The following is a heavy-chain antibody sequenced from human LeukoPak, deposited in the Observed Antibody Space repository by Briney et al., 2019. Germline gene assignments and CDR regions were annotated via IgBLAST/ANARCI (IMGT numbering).Heavy chain of an antibody. J-gene: IGHJ3*02. CDR1: GFTFSRYW. V-gene: IGHV3-7*03. CDR2: IKQDESEK. CDR3: ARGLAVTARGSFDI. D-gene: IGHD6-19*01. Sequence: GGSLRLSCAASGFTFSRYWITWVRQAPGKGLEWVANIKQDESEKYYVDSVKGRFTISRDNSKNSLYLQMNSLRAEDTAVYYCARGLAVTARGSFDIWGQGTMVTVSS.